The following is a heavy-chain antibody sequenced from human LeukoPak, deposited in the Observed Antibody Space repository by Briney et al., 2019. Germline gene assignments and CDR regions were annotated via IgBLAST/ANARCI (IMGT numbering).Heavy chain of an antibody. J-gene: IGHJ4*02. V-gene: IGHV3-23*01. CDR2: MSSSDDGR. CDR1: GFTFSSYA. D-gene: IGHD2-15*01. Sequence: GGSLRLSCAASGFTFSSYAMSWVREAPGKGLEWVSAMSSSDDGRYYAASVRGRFTISRDTSRSTLYLQMNSLRAEDAAVYYCAKAPVTSCRGAFCYPFDYWGQGTLVTVSS. CDR3: AKAPVTSCRGAFCYPFDY.